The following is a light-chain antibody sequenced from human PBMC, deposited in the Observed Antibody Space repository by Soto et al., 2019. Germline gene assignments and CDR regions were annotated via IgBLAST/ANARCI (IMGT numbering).Light chain of an antibody. J-gene: IGKJ4*01. CDR1: QNIGNK. CDR2: GAS. CDR3: QEYNYWHPIT. Sequence: IVMTQSPGTLSVSPGERATLSSRASQNIGNKVGWYQQKPGQAPRLLIYGASTRATGIPVRFSGSGSGTEFTLTITSLQSEDSAVYYCQEYNYWHPITFGGGTKVEIK. V-gene: IGKV3-15*01.